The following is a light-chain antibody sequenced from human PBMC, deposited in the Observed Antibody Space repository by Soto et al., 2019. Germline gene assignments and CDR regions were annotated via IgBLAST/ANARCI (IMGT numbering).Light chain of an antibody. J-gene: IGKJ4*01. CDR1: QSVSSN. V-gene: IGKV3-15*01. CDR2: GAS. CDR3: QHRNNWPLT. Sequence: DMVVKRVASSLCGLTGERATLSFRASQSVSSNLAWYQQKPGQAPRLLIYGASTRATGIPARFSGSGSGTDFTLTISSLEPEDFAVYYCQHRNNWPLTFGGGTKVDI.